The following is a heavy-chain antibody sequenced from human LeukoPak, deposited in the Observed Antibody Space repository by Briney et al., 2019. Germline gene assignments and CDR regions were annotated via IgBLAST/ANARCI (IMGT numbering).Heavy chain of an antibody. Sequence: GASLRLSCAASGFTFSSYAMHWVRQAPGKGLEWVAVISYDGSNKYYADSVKGRFTISRDNSKNMLYLQMNSLRAEDTAVYYCARDNWRDYLADALDIWGQGTMVTVSS. CDR2: ISYDGSNK. D-gene: IGHD4-11*01. V-gene: IGHV3-30-3*01. J-gene: IGHJ3*02. CDR3: ARDNWRDYLADALDI. CDR1: GFTFSSYA.